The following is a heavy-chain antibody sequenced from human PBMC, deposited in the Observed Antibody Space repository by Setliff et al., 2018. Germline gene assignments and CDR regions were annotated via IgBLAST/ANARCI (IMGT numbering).Heavy chain of an antibody. V-gene: IGHV4-39*07. J-gene: IGHJ4*02. CDR3: ARAAVTSGARADYFDN. CDR1: DASIGGSGYY. Sequence: PSETLSLTCTVSDASIGGSGYYWGWIRQPPGKGPEWIGNIHYSGSTYYNPSLNSRVTISEDTSKNQFSLKLTSVTAADAAVYYCARAAVTSGARADYFDNWGRGTLVTVSS. CDR2: IHYSGST. D-gene: IGHD4-17*01.